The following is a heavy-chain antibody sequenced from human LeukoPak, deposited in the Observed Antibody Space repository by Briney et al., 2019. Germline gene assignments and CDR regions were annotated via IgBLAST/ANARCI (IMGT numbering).Heavy chain of an antibody. D-gene: IGHD6-19*01. CDR1: GGSISSSSYY. Sequence: SETLSLTCTVSGGSISSSSYYWGWIRQPPGTGLEWIGSIYYSGSTYYNPSLKSRVTISVDTSKNQFSLKLSSVTAADKAVYYCARQGTGGEQWLDFDYWGQGTLVTVSS. CDR3: ARQGTGGEQWLDFDY. V-gene: IGHV4-39*01. CDR2: IYYSGST. J-gene: IGHJ4*02.